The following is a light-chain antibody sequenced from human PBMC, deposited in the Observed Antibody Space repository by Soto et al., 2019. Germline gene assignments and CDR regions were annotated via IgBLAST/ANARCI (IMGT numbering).Light chain of an antibody. CDR1: SSNIGSNT. CDR2: SNN. V-gene: IGLV1-44*01. J-gene: IGLJ1*01. CDR3: AAWDDSLNAYV. Sequence: QSVLTQPPSASGTPGQRVTISCSGSSSNIGSNTVSWYQQFPGTAPKLLIHSNNERPSGVPDRFSGSKSGTSASLAISGLQSEDEADYYCAAWDDSLNAYVFGTATKLNVL.